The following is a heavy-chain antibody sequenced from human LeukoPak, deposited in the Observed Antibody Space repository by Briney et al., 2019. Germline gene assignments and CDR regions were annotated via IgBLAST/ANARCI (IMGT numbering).Heavy chain of an antibody. CDR2: IYYSGST. Sequence: SETLSLTCTVSGGSISSYYWSWIRQPPGKGLEWIGYIYYSGSTNYNPSLKRRVTISVATSRNQFSLKLSSVTAADTAVYYCARGAKRYYGSGNFDYWGQGTLVTVSS. CDR1: GGSISSYY. CDR3: ARGAKRYYGSGNFDY. J-gene: IGHJ4*02. V-gene: IGHV4-59*01. D-gene: IGHD3-10*01.